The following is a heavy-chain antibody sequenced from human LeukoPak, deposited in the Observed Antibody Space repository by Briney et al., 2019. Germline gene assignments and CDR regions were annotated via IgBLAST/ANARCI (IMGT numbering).Heavy chain of an antibody. V-gene: IGHV3-11*04. CDR2: ISSSGGTI. J-gene: IGHJ4*02. CDR1: GFTFSDYY. D-gene: IGHD2-8*02. CDR3: ATGPSGYFFSY. Sequence: TGGSLRLSCAASGFTFSDYYMTWIRQAPGKGPEWISYISSSGGTIFYADCVKGRFTISRDKGKNSLYLQMNSLRAEDTAVYYCATGPSGYFFSYWGQGTLVTVSS.